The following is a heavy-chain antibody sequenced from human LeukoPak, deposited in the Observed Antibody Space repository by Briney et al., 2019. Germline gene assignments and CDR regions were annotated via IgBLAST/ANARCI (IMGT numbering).Heavy chain of an antibody. J-gene: IGHJ4*02. CDR3: ARFLGGYYYDSSGYIDY. V-gene: IGHV3-64*01. CDR2: ISSNGGST. CDR1: GFTFSSYA. Sequence: GGSLRLSCAASGFTFSSYAMHWVRQAPGKGLEYVSAISSNGGSTYYANSVKGRFTISRDNSKNTLYLQMGSLRAEDMAVYYCARFLGGYYYDSSGYIDYWGQGTLVTVSS. D-gene: IGHD3-22*01.